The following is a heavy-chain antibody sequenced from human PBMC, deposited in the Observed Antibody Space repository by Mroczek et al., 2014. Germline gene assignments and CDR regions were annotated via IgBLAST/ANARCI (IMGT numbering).Heavy chain of an antibody. V-gene: IGHV4-59*01. CDR3: ARLQVRGWFDP. J-gene: IGHJ5*02. CDR2: IYYNGST. CDR1: GGSISSYY. Sequence: QVQLVQSGPGLVKPSETLSLTCTVSGGSISSYYWSWIRQPPGKGLEWIGYIYYNGSTNYNPSLKSRVTISVDTSKNQFSLKLSSVTAADTAVYYCARLQVRGWFDPWGQGTLVTVSS. D-gene: IGHD3-10*01.